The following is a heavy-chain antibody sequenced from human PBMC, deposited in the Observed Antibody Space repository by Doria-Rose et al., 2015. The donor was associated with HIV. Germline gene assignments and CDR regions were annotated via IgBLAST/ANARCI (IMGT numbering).Heavy chain of an antibody. CDR1: GDSISHYY. CDR3: ARVLSGTYDY. CDR2: IFYTWST. Sequence: QVQLQESGPGLVKPSETLSLTCSVSGDSISHYYWSWIRQPPGKGLEYIGDIFYTWSTNYSHSLKSRVSMSIDTSKNKFSLRLSSVTAADTAVYYCARVLSGTYDYWGQGTLVTVSS. D-gene: IGHD1-26*01. J-gene: IGHJ4*02. V-gene: IGHV4-59*01.